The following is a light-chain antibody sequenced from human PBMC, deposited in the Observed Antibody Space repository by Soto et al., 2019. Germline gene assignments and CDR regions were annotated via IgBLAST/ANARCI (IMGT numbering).Light chain of an antibody. Sequence: DSQMTQSPSSLSASLGESITITXXASQGISNYLAWYQQKPGKAXKLLIYAXSTLXSGVPLSFSGSGSGTSFTLTISSLQPEDFATYYCQQLLSYPITFGQGTRLEIK. CDR1: QGISNY. J-gene: IGKJ5*01. CDR3: QQLLSYPIT. CDR2: AXS. V-gene: IGKV1-9*01.